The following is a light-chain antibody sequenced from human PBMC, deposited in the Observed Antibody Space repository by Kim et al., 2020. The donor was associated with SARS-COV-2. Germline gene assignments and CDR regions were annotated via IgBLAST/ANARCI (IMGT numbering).Light chain of an antibody. CDR1: QSVSSSY. CDR2: AAS. CDR3: QQYGNSPQT. Sequence: SPGERATLSCRASQSVSSSYLAWYQQKPGQAPRLLIYAASSRATGIPDRFSGSGSGTDFILTISRLEPEDFAVYYCQQYGNSPQTFGQGTKVDIK. V-gene: IGKV3-20*01. J-gene: IGKJ1*01.